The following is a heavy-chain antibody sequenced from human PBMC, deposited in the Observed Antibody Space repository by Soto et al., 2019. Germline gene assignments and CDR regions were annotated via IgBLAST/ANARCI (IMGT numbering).Heavy chain of an antibody. CDR2: IFNSATT. V-gene: IGHV4-30-4*01. D-gene: IGHD5-18*01. J-gene: IGHJ4*02. Sequence: SETLSLTCTFSVGSISNTDYSWHWIRQPPGKGLEWIGYIFNSATTSYNPSFKSRATISVDTSKNQFSLKMTAVTAADTAVYYRARAEYSYGYVDFADWGQGTMVTVSS. CDR1: VGSISNTDYS. CDR3: ARAEYSYGYVDFAD.